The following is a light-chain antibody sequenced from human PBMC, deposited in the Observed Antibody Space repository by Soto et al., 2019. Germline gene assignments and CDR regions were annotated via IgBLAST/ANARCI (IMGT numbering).Light chain of an antibody. V-gene: IGKV3-20*01. J-gene: IGKJ4*01. CDR1: QSVSSSY. Sequence: EIVLTQSPGTLSLSPGERATLSCRASQSVSSSYLAWYQQKPGQAPRLLIYGASSRATGIPDRFSGSGSGTDLTLTISRLEPEDFAVYYCQQYGSSPPALTFGGGTKVEIK. CDR2: GAS. CDR3: QQYGSSPPALT.